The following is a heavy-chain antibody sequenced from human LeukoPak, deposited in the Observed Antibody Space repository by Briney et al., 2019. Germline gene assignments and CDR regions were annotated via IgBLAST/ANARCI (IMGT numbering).Heavy chain of an antibody. J-gene: IGHJ6*02. CDR2: INHSGST. V-gene: IGHV4-34*01. D-gene: IGHD3-3*01. CDR3: ARVLNYDFWSGYYYYYYGMDV. Sequence: SETLSLTCAVYGGSFSGYYWSWIRQPPGKGLEWIGEINHSGSTNYNPSLKSRVTISVDTSKNQFSLKLSSVTAADTAVYYCARVLNYDFWSGYYYYYYGMDVWGQGTTVTVSS. CDR1: GGSFSGYY.